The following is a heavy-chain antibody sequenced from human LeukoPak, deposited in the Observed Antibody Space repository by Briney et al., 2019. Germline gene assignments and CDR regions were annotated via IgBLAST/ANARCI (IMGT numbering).Heavy chain of an antibody. CDR1: GFTFTNFA. CDR3: AKDWVS. J-gene: IGHJ5*02. Sequence: GGSLRLSCAASGFTFTNFAMSWVRRAPGKGLEWVANIKQDGSERYYVDSVKGRFTISRDNAKNSLYLQMDSLRAEDTAVYYCAKDWVSWGQGTLVTVSS. D-gene: IGHD7-27*01. CDR2: IKQDGSER. V-gene: IGHV3-7*04.